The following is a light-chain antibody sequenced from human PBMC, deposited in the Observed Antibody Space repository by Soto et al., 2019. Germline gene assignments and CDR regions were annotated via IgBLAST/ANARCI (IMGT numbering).Light chain of an antibody. CDR3: QTWRTGIQV. CDR1: SGHSTYA. V-gene: IGLV4-69*01. J-gene: IGLJ3*02. Sequence: QLVLTQSPSASASLGASVKLTCTLSSGHSTYAIAWHQQQPEKGPRYLMKLNSDGSHSKGDGIPDRFSGSSSGAERYLTISSLQSEDEADYDCQTWRTGIQVFGGGTKLTVL. CDR2: LNSDGSH.